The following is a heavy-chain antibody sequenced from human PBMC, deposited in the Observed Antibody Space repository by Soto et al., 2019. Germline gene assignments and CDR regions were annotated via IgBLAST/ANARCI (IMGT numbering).Heavy chain of an antibody. Sequence: SETLSLTCAVYGGSFSGYYWSWIRQPPGKGLEWIGEINHSGSTNYNPSLKSRVTISVDTSKNQFSLKLSSVTAADTAVYYCARSPMVRFPYYYYYMDVWGKGTTVTVSS. CDR1: GGSFSGYY. J-gene: IGHJ6*03. V-gene: IGHV4-34*01. CDR2: INHSGST. CDR3: ARSPMVRFPYYYYYMDV. D-gene: IGHD3-10*01.